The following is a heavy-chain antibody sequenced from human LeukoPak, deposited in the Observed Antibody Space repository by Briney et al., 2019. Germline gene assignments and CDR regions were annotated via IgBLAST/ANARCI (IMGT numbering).Heavy chain of an antibody. CDR2: IYSGGKT. CDR1: GFSVSSDY. D-gene: IGHD6-6*01. CDR3: ARNVIAARWGFYFDY. Sequence: GGSLRLSCAASGFSVSSDYMSWVRQAPGKGLEWVSSIYSGGKTLYADSVKDRFTISRDNSENTLHLQMTSLRVEDAAMYYCARNVIAARWGFYFDYWGQGTLVTVSS. V-gene: IGHV3-66*01. J-gene: IGHJ4*02.